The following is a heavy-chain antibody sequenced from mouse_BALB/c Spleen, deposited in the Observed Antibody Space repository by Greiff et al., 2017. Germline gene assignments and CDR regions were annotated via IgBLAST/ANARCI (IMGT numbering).Heavy chain of an antibody. CDR1: GFTFSSFG. CDR2: ISSGSSTI. D-gene: IGHD1-2*01. J-gene: IGHJ4*01. Sequence: EVQGVESGGGLVQPGGSRKLSCAASGFTFSSFGMHWVRQAPEKGLEWVAYISSGSSTIYYADTVKGRFTISRDNPKNTLFLQMTSLRSEDTAMYYCARSGDGYVEDAMDYWGQGTSVTVSS. CDR3: ARSGDGYVEDAMDY. V-gene: IGHV5-17*02.